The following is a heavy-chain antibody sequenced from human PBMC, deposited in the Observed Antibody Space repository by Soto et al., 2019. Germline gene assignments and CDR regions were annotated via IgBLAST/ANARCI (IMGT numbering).Heavy chain of an antibody. CDR2: ISAYNGNT. D-gene: IGHD3-3*01. CDR1: GYTFTSYG. Sequence: GASVKVSCKASGYTFTSYGISWVRQAPGQGLEWMGWISAYNGNTNYAQKLQGRVTMTTDTSTSTAYMELRSLRSDDTAVYYCARVDSYYDLWSGYYKTPHYYMDVWGKGTTVTVSS. J-gene: IGHJ6*03. CDR3: ARVDSYYDLWSGYYKTPHYYMDV. V-gene: IGHV1-18*01.